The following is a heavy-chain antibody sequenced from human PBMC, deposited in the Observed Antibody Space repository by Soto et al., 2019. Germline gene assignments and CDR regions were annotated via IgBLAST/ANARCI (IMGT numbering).Heavy chain of an antibody. CDR2: IIPIFGTA. CDR3: ARSTGTITGVRMHFDY. V-gene: IGHV1-69*12. CDR1: GGTFSSYA. D-gene: IGHD1-1*01. Sequence: QVQLVQSGAEGKKPGSSVKVSCKASGGTFSSYAISWVRQAPGQGLEWMGGIIPIFGTANYAQKFQGRVTINADESTSTDYMELSSLRSEDTAVYSCARSTGTITGVRMHFDYWGQGTLVTVSS. J-gene: IGHJ4*02.